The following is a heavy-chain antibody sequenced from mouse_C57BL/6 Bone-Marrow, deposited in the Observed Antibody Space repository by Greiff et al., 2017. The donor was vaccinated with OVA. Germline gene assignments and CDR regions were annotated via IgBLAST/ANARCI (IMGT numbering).Heavy chain of an antibody. CDR1: GYTFTDYE. J-gene: IGHJ4*01. D-gene: IGHD2-4*01. CDR3: TRDGGLRYAMDY. Sequence: VQLQQSGAELVRPGASVTLSCKASGYTFTDYEMHWVKQTPVHGLEWIGAIDPETGGTAYNQKFKGQAILTADKSSSTAYMELRSLTSEDSAVYYCTRDGGLRYAMDYWGQGTSVTVSA. CDR2: IDPETGGT. V-gene: IGHV1-15*01.